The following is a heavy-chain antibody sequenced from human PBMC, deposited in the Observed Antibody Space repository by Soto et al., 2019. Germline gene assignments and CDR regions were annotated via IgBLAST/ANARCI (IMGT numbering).Heavy chain of an antibody. J-gene: IGHJ4*02. D-gene: IGHD6-19*01. CDR1: GGSISSYY. V-gene: IGHV4-59*01. CDR2: IYYSGST. CDR3: ARGTAYSSGWFPNYFDY. Sequence: SETLSLTCTVSGGSISSYYWSWIRQPPGKGLEWIGYIYYSGSTNYNPSLKSRVTISVDTSKNQFSLTLSSVTAADTAVYYCARGTAYSSGWFPNYFDYWGQGTLVTSPQ.